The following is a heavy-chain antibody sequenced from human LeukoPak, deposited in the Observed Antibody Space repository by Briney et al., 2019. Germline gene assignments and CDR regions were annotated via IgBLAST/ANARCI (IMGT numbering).Heavy chain of an antibody. D-gene: IGHD5-12*01. V-gene: IGHV1-18*01. CDR2: SSAYNGNT. Sequence: ASVKVSCKASGYTFTSYGMSWVRQAPGQGREWMGWSSAYNGNTNYAQKLQGRVTMTTDTSTSTAYMELRSLRSDDTAVYYCARYSSWGYVYYYYMDVWGKGTTVTVSS. CDR1: GYTFTSYG. J-gene: IGHJ6*03. CDR3: ARYSSWGYVYYYYMDV.